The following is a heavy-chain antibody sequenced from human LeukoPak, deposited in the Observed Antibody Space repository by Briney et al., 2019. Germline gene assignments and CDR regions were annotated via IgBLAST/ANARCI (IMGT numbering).Heavy chain of an antibody. CDR2: VSGSGVST. CDR1: GFTFSTYG. Sequence: PGGSLRLSCAASGFTFSTYGMSWVRQAPGKGLEWVSAVSGSGVSTFYADAVKGRFTISRDNSKNTLYLQMSSLRAEDTAVYYCAKTVYYYDSSGYRGLDYWGQGTLVTVSS. V-gene: IGHV3-23*01. CDR3: AKTVYYYDSSGYRGLDY. J-gene: IGHJ4*02. D-gene: IGHD3-22*01.